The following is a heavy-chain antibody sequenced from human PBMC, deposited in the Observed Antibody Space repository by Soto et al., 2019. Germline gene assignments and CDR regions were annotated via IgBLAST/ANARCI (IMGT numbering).Heavy chain of an antibody. D-gene: IGHD1-7*01. Sequence: VGSLRLSCAASGFTFSNFAMSWVRQAPGKGLEWVSGIGRTGSDTHYADSVKGRFIISRDNSKSTMFLQLNSLRVEDTALYYCAKDRMNFNSVWDPFDIWGQGTMVTVSS. CDR2: IGRTGSDT. CDR3: AKDRMNFNSVWDPFDI. J-gene: IGHJ3*02. V-gene: IGHV3-23*01. CDR1: GFTFSNFA.